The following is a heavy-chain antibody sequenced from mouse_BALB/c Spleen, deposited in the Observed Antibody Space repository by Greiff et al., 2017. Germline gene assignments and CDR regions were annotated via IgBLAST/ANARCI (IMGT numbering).Heavy chain of an antibody. Sequence: DVQLVESGGGLVQPGGSRKLSCAASGFTFSSFGMHWVRQAPEKGLEWVAYISSGSSTIYYADTVKGRFTISRDNPKNTLFLQMTSLRSEDTAMYYCARSGDGYWYFEVWGAGTTVTVSS. CDR3: ARSGDGYWYFEV. CDR2: ISSGSSTI. V-gene: IGHV5-17*02. CDR1: GFTFSSFG. J-gene: IGHJ1*01. D-gene: IGHD3-1*01.